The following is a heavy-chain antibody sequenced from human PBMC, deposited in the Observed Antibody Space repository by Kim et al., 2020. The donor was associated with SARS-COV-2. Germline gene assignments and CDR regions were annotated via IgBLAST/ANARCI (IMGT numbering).Heavy chain of an antibody. Sequence: SVKVSCKASGGTFSSYAISWVRQAPGQGLEWMGGIIPIFGTANYAQKFQGRVTITTDESTSTAYMELSSLRSEDTAVYYCARVPGRAVAGTNWFDPWGQGTLVTVSS. D-gene: IGHD6-19*01. J-gene: IGHJ5*02. CDR1: GGTFSSYA. V-gene: IGHV1-69*05. CDR3: ARVPGRAVAGTNWFDP. CDR2: IIPIFGTA.